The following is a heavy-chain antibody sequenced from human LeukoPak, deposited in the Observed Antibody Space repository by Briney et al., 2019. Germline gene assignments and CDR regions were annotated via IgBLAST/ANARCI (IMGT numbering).Heavy chain of an antibody. Sequence: PSETLSLTCAVYGGSFSGYYWSWIRQHPGKGLEWIGEINHSGSTNYNPSLKSRVTISVDTSKNQFSLKLSSVTAADTAVYYCARYSSGWLNWFDPWGQGTLVTVSS. D-gene: IGHD6-19*01. CDR3: ARYSSGWLNWFDP. J-gene: IGHJ5*02. V-gene: IGHV4-34*01. CDR1: GGSFSGYY. CDR2: INHSGST.